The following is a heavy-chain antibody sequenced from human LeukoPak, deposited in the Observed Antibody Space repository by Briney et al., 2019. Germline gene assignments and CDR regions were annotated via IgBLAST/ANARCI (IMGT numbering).Heavy chain of an antibody. J-gene: IGHJ6*02. D-gene: IGHD2-2*01. CDR2: INPNSGGT. CDR1: GYTFTGYY. Sequence: ASVKVSCKASGYTFTGYYMHWVRQAPGQGLEWMGRINPNSGGTNYAQKFQGRVTMTRDTSISTAYKELSRLRSDDTAVYYCASYLDIVVVPAAMFGGMDVWGQGTTVTVSS. CDR3: ASYLDIVVVPAAMFGGMDV. V-gene: IGHV1-2*06.